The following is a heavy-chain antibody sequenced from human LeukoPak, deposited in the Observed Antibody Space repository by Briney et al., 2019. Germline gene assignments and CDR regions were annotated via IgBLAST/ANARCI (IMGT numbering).Heavy chain of an antibody. D-gene: IGHD5-18*01. Sequence: GGSLRLSCAASGFTFSSYAMHWVRQAPGKGLEWVAVISYDGSNKYYADSVKGRSTISRDNSKNTLYLQMNSLRAEDTAVYYCARDDLELWLVDYWGQGTLVTVSS. CDR3: ARDDLELWLVDY. J-gene: IGHJ4*02. CDR2: ISYDGSNK. V-gene: IGHV3-30-3*01. CDR1: GFTFSSYA.